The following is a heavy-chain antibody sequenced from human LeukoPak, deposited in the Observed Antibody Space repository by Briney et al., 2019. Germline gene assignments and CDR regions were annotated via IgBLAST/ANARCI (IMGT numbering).Heavy chain of an antibody. V-gene: IGHV1-2*06. J-gene: IGHJ4*02. CDR2: INPNSGGT. D-gene: IGHD3-22*01. CDR1: GYTFTGYY. Sequence: ASVKVSCKASGYTFTGYYVHWVRQAPGQGLEWMGRINPNSGGTNYAQKFQGRVTMTRDTSISTAYMELSRLRSYDTAVYYCARIRYYYDSSGYYLDYWGQGTLVTVSS. CDR3: ARIRYYYDSSGYYLDY.